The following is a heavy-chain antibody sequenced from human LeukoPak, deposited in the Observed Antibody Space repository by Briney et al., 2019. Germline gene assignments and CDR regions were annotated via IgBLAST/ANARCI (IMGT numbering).Heavy chain of an antibody. D-gene: IGHD4-17*01. CDR1: GYTFTGYY. CDR3: ARRRRTVDAFDI. V-gene: IGHV1-2*02. J-gene: IGHJ3*02. Sequence: ASVTVSRKASGYTFTGYYMHWVRQAPGQGLEWMGWINPNSGGTNYAQKFQGRVTMTRDTSISTVYMELSRLRSDDTAVYYCARRRRTVDAFDIWGQGTMVTVSS. CDR2: INPNSGGT.